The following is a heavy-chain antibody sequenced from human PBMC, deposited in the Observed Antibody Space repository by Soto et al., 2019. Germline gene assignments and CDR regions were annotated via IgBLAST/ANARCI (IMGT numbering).Heavy chain of an antibody. CDR3: ARGPRRYSYGSDY. Sequence: SVKVSCKASGGTFSSYAISWVRQAPGHGREWMGGIIPIFDTANYAQKFQGRVTITADESTSTAYMELSSLRSGDTAVYYCARGPRRYSYGSDYWGQGTRVTVPS. CDR2: IIPIFDTA. V-gene: IGHV1-69*13. CDR1: GGTFSSYA. D-gene: IGHD5-18*01. J-gene: IGHJ4*02.